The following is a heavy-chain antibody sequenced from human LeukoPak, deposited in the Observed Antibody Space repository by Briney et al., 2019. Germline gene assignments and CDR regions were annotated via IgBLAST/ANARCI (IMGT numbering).Heavy chain of an antibody. V-gene: IGHV3-48*04. D-gene: IGHD3-9*01. CDR2: ISSSSSTI. Sequence: GGSLRLSCAASGFTFSSYSMNWVRQAPGKGLEWVSSISSSSSTIYYADSVKGRFTISRDNAKNSLYLQMNSLRAEDTAVYYCARGHLNILTGYHDYWGQGTLVTVSS. CDR1: GFTFSSYS. CDR3: ARGHLNILTGYHDY. J-gene: IGHJ4*02.